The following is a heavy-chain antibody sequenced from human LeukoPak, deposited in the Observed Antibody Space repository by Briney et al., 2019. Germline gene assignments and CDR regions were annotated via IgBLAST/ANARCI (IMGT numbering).Heavy chain of an antibody. CDR2: IIPILGIA. J-gene: IGHJ4*02. CDR1: GGTFSSYA. Sequence: SVKVSCKASGGTFSSYAISWVRQAPGQGLEWMGRIIPILGIANYAQKFQGRVTITADKSTSTAYMELSSLRSEDTAVYYCATMITFGGVIVNPIDYWGQGTLVTVSS. V-gene: IGHV1-69*04. CDR3: ATMITFGGVIVNPIDY. D-gene: IGHD3-16*02.